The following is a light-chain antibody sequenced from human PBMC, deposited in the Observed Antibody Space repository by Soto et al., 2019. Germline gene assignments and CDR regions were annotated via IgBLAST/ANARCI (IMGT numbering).Light chain of an antibody. CDR1: QGISNY. J-gene: IGKJ1*01. V-gene: IGKV1-27*01. CDR2: AAS. CDR3: EKYNSAPRT. Sequence: DIPMTPSPSSLSASVGDRVTITCRASQGISNYLAWYQQKPGKVPKLLIYAASTLQSGVPSRFSGSGSGADFTLTISSLQPEDVATYYWEKYNSAPRTFGQGTKVEIK.